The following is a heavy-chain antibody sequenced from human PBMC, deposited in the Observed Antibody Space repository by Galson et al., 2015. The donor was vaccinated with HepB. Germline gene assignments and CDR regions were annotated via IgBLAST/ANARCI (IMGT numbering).Heavy chain of an antibody. CDR1: GYTLTGNY. V-gene: IGHV1-2*02. D-gene: IGHD1-1*01. J-gene: IGHJ3*01. Sequence: SVKVSCKASGYTLTGNYLHWVRQAPGQGLEWMGRINPNTGATMFAQKFQDRLTLTRDASVSTAYMELSSLSSDDTAVYFCARGSPLRRWNDARDVWGQGTLITVSS. CDR3: ARGSPLRRWNDARDV. CDR2: INPNTGAT.